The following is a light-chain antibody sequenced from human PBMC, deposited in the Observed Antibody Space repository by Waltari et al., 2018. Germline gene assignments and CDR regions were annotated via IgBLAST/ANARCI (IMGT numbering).Light chain of an antibody. V-gene: IGKV3-11*01. CDR2: DAS. CDR3: QHRSNWPLT. CDR1: QSVSSY. Sequence: EIVLTQSPATLSLSPGERATLSCRASQSVSSYLAWYQQKPGQAPRLLIYDASSRATGIPARFSGSGSGTDFTLTISSLEPEDFAVYYCQHRSNWPLTFGGWTKVEIK. J-gene: IGKJ4*01.